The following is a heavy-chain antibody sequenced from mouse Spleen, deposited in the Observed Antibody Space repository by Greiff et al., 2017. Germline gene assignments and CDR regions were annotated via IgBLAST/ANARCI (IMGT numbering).Heavy chain of an antibody. CDR1: GFTIKDDY. Sequence: EVQLQQSGAELVRPGASVTLSCTASGFTIKDDYMHWVKQRPEQGLEWLGWIDPENGDTEYASKFQGQATITADPSSNTTYLQLSSLTSEDTAVYYCTSYYDGSTDYFDDWGQGTTLTVSS. D-gene: IGHD1-1*01. CDR3: TSYYDGSTDYFDD. J-gene: IGHJ2*01. CDR2: IDPENGDT. V-gene: IGHV14-4*01.